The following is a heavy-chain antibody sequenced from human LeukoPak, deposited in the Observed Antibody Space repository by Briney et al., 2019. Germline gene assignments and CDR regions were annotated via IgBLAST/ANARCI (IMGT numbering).Heavy chain of an antibody. CDR2: ISSSSSTI. CDR3: ASIDYDSNDP. Sequence: GGSLRLSCAASGFAFSTYSMNWVRRAPGKAREGVSYISSSSSTIYYADSVKGRFTISRDNAKTSLYLQMNSLRAEDTAVYYCASIDYDSNDPWGQGTLVTVSS. J-gene: IGHJ5*02. V-gene: IGHV3-48*01. CDR1: GFAFSTYS. D-gene: IGHD3-3*01.